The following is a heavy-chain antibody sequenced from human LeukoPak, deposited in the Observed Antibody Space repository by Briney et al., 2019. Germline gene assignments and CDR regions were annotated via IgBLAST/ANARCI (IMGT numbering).Heavy chain of an antibody. CDR1: GFTFSTYA. V-gene: IGHV3-23*01. J-gene: IGHJ3*02. D-gene: IGHD2-2*01. Sequence: GGSLRLSCAASGFTFSTYAMNWVRQAPGKGLEWVSSICGSGGSTYYADSVKGRFTISRDNAKNSLYLQMNSLRAEDTAVYYCARNQGYCSSTSCPSGGAFDIWGQGTMVTVSS. CDR2: ICGSGGST. CDR3: ARNQGYCSSTSCPSGGAFDI.